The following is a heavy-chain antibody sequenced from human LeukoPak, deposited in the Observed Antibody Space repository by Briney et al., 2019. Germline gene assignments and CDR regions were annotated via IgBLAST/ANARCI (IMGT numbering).Heavy chain of an antibody. CDR3: ATGIETRRFLGWLPHRSFDY. Sequence: GGSLRCSFAASRFTLRSYAMRWVRQAKGKGLKWVSAISGSGGSTSYADSVQGRFTISRDTSKDTLYLQMNSLRAEDTAVYYCATGIETRRFLGWLPHRSFDYWGQGTLVTVSS. D-gene: IGHD3-3*01. V-gene: IGHV3-23*01. CDR1: RFTLRSYA. J-gene: IGHJ4*02. CDR2: ISGSGGST.